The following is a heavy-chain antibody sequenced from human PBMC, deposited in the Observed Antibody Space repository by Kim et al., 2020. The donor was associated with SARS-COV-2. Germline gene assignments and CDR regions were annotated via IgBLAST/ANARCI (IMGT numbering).Heavy chain of an antibody. CDR1: GFIFSDSG. Sequence: GGSLRLSCVTSGFIFSDSGMNWVRQAPGKGLEWVAVIGGRGVIPYYADSVKGRVTVSRDNSKNTVYLQMNSLRAEDTDVYYCAKRNYMDVWGKGTTVTVSS. CDR2: IGGRGVIP. J-gene: IGHJ6*03. V-gene: IGHV3-23*01. CDR3: AKRNYMDV.